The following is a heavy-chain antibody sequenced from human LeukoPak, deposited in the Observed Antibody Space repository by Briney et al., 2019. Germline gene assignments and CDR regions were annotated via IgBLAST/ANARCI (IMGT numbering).Heavy chain of an antibody. CDR2: IYYSGST. CDR1: GGSISSSSYY. V-gene: IGHV4-39*07. D-gene: IGHD3-10*01. CDR3: AREGPNYYSSGNYMDV. J-gene: IGHJ6*03. Sequence: PSETLSLTCTVSGGSISSSSYYRGWIRQPPGKGLEWIGSIYYSGSTYYNPSLKSRVTISVDTSKNQFSLKLSSVTAADTAVYYCAREGPNYYSSGNYMDVWGKGTTVTISS.